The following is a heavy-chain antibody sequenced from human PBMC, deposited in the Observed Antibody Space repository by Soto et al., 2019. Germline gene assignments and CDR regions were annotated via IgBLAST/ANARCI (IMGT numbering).Heavy chain of an antibody. D-gene: IGHD3-16*01. J-gene: IGHJ4*02. V-gene: IGHV2-5*01. CDR3: AHRHFNKVAYFDY. Sequence: SGPTLVKPTQTLTLTCTVSGFSLSTNGVGVGWIRQPPGKALEWLAIVYWNDDKRYSPSLESRLFIARDTSKNQVVLTMTNMDPVDTATYYCAHRHFNKVAYFDYWGRGTLVTVSS. CDR1: GFSLSTNGVG. CDR2: VYWNDDK.